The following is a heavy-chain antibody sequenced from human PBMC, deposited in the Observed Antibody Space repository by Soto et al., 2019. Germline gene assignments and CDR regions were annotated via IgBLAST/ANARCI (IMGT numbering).Heavy chain of an antibody. V-gene: IGHV1-3*01. CDR2: INAGNGNT. J-gene: IGHJ6*02. CDR1: GYTFTSYA. Sequence: GASVKVSCKASGYTFTSYAMHWVRQAPGQRLEWMGWINAGNGNTKYSQKFQGRVTITRDTSASTAYMELSSLRSEDTAVYYCARGVGLGDYVLGMDVWGQGTTVTVSS. CDR3: ARGVGLGDYVLGMDV. D-gene: IGHD4-17*01.